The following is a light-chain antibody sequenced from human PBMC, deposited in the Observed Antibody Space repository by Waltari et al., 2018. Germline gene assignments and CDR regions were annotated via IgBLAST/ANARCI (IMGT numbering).Light chain of an antibody. CDR1: SNDVGGYYY. CDR3: CSHAGTYTWL. Sequence: QSALSQPLSVSGSPGQSVTISCTGTSNDVGGYYYVSWFQQFPGKAPNLIIYDVTRRHSGVPDRFSGSKSGNTASLTISGLQVEDEATYYCCSHAGTYTWLFGGGTKVTVL. J-gene: IGLJ2*01. V-gene: IGLV2-11*01. CDR2: DVT.